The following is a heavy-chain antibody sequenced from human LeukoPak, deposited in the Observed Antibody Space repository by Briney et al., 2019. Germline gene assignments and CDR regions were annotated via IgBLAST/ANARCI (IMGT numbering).Heavy chain of an antibody. CDR2: IYHSGST. CDR1: GGSISSGGYS. CDR3: ARAYCGGDCYSGGPLDY. J-gene: IGHJ4*02. D-gene: IGHD2-21*02. V-gene: IGHV4-30-2*01. Sequence: SQTLSLTCAVSGGSISSGGYSWSWIRQPPGKGLEWIGYIYHSGSTYYNPSLKSRVTISVDRSKNQFSLKLSSVTAADTAVYYCARAYCGGDCYSGGPLDYWGQGTLVTVSS.